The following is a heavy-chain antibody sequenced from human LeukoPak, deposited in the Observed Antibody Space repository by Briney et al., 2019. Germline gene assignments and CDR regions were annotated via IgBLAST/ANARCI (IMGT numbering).Heavy chain of an antibody. D-gene: IGHD1-1*01. J-gene: IGHJ6*04. Sequence: SETLSLTCTVSGYSISSGYYWGWIRQPPGKGLEWIGRIYHSGSTYYNPSLKTRVTISVDTSKNQFSLKLSSVTAADTAVYYCARPLHKLAPMDVWGKGTTVTISS. V-gene: IGHV4-38-2*02. CDR1: GYSISSGYY. CDR3: ARPLHKLAPMDV. CDR2: IYHSGST.